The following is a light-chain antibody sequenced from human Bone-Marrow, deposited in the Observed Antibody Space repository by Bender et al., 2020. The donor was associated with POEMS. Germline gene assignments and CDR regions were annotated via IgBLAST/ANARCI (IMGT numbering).Light chain of an antibody. Sequence: SYELTQPPSVSVPPGQTASIACSGHKLGDKDVCWYQRRPGQSPVLVIYQDTKRPSGIPARFSGSKSGTSASLAISDIQSEDEGDYYCSSWDDSLSGWVFGGGTKLTVL. CDR1: KLGDKD. CDR2: QDT. J-gene: IGLJ3*02. CDR3: SSWDDSLSGWV. V-gene: IGLV3-1*01.